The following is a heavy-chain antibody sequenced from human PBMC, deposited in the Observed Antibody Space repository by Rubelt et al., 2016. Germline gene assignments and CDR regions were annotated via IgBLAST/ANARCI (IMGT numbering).Heavy chain of an antibody. CDR2: INPSGGST. V-gene: IGHV1-46*01. Sequence: QVQLVQSGAEVKKPGASVKVSCKASGYTFTSYYMHWVRQAPGQGLEWMGIINPSGGSTSYEQKFQGRVTMTRDTSTSTVDMELSSLRSEDTAVYYCARDVIVVVPAAPDAFDIWGQGTMVTVSS. CDR3: ARDVIVVVPAAPDAFDI. CDR1: GYTFTSYY. D-gene: IGHD2-2*01. J-gene: IGHJ3*02.